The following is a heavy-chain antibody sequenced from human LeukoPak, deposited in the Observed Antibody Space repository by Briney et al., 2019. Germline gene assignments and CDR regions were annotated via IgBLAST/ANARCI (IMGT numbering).Heavy chain of an antibody. V-gene: IGHV3-64*02. CDR1: GFTFSSYS. CDR2: IGSDGGRT. Sequence: PGGSLRLSCAASGFTFSSYSMHWVRQSPGKGLEYVSAIGSDGGRTYYADSVKGRFTISRDNSKNTLYLQMDSLRPEDMAVYYCMSRDSSGYWGQGTLVTVSS. J-gene: IGHJ4*02. CDR3: MSRDSSGY. D-gene: IGHD3-22*01.